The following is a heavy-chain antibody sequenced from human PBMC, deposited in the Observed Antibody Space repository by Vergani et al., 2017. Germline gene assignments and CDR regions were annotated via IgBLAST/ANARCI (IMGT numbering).Heavy chain of an antibody. CDR3: ARGRGDTAMVTRGYFDY. Sequence: QVQLQESGPGLVKPSETLSLTCTVSGGSISSYYWSWIRQPPGKGLEWIGYIYYSGSTNYNPSLKSRVTISVDTSKNQFSLKLSSVTAADTAVYYCARGRGDTAMVTRGYFDYWGQGTLVTVSS. J-gene: IGHJ4*02. CDR2: IYYSGST. V-gene: IGHV4-59*01. D-gene: IGHD5-18*01. CDR1: GGSISSYY.